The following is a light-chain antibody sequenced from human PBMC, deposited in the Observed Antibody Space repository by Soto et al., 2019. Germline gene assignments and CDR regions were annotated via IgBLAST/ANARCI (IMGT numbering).Light chain of an antibody. CDR1: SSDVGGYNY. Sequence: SALTQPRSVSGSPGQSVTISCTGTSSDVGGYNYVSWYQHHPGKAPKLIVYGVTNRPSGIPDRISGSKSGNTASLTISGLQAEDEADYYCCSYAGRSVVFGGGTKLTVL. J-gene: IGLJ2*01. CDR2: GVT. CDR3: CSYAGRSVV. V-gene: IGLV2-11*01.